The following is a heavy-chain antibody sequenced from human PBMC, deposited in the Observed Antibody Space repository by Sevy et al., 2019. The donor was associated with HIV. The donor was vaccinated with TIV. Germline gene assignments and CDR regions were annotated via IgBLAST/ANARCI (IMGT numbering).Heavy chain of an antibody. D-gene: IGHD3-9*01. CDR2: ISYHGRDK. V-gene: IGHV3-30*18. J-gene: IGHJ6*02. Sequence: GGSLRLSCVVSGITFSTSGMHWVRQAPGKGLEWVAVISYHGRDKFYADSVKGRSTISRDNAKNILYLQMISLTAVDSAVYYCAKDFTGYNGMDVWGQGTMVTVSS. CDR1: GITFSTSG. CDR3: AKDFTGYNGMDV.